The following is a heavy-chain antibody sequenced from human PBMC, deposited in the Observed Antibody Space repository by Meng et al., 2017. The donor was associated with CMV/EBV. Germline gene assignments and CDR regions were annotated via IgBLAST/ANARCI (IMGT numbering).Heavy chain of an antibody. J-gene: IGHJ4*02. CDR1: GFTFSSYA. D-gene: IGHD1-7*01. CDR2: ISGSGGST. V-gene: IGHV3-23*01. Sequence: LSLTGAASGFTFSSYAMSWVRQAPGKGLEWVSAISGSGGSTYYADSVKGRFTISRDNAKSSLYLQMNSLRAEDTAVYYCARDLGPYNWNYVGVVQGAKDYWGQGTLVTVSS. CDR3: ARDLGPYNWNYVGVVQGAKDY.